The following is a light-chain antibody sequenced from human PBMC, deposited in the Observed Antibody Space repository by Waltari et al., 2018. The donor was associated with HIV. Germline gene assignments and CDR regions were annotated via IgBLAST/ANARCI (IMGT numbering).Light chain of an antibody. V-gene: IGKV1-12*01. Sequence: DIQMTQSPSSVSASVGGRVTINCRASQDISTWLAWYQQRPGKAPKLLIYVASTLQSGVPSRFSCSGSGTDFTLTISSLQTEDFATYYCQQTHSFPWTFGQGTKVEIK. CDR3: QQTHSFPWT. CDR1: QDISTW. CDR2: VAS. J-gene: IGKJ1*01.